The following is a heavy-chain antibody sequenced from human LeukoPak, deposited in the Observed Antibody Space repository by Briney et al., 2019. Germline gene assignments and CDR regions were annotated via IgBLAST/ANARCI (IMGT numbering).Heavy chain of an antibody. D-gene: IGHD2-2*02. CDR3: ARGRYCTSTSCYTVWSVNYYYYMDV. Sequence: PSETLSLTCAFYGGSFSGYYWSWIRQPPGKGLEWIGEINHSGSTNYNPSLKSRVTISVDTSKNQFSLKLSSVTAADTAVYYCARGRYCTSTSCYTVWSVNYYYYMDVWGKGTTVTVSS. CDR2: INHSGST. J-gene: IGHJ6*03. CDR1: GGSFSGYY. V-gene: IGHV4-34*01.